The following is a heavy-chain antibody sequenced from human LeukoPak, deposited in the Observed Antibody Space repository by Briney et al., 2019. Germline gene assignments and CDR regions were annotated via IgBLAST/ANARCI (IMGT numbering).Heavy chain of an antibody. J-gene: IGHJ4*02. CDR1: GGSISSGSYY. Sequence: PLETLSLTCTVSGGSISSGSYYWSWIRQPAGKGLEWIGRIYTSGSTNYNPSLKSRVTISVDTSKNQFSLKLSSVTAADTAVYYCARDVLGEGYFDYWGQGTLVTVSS. CDR2: IYTSGST. D-gene: IGHD3-16*01. CDR3: ARDVLGEGYFDY. V-gene: IGHV4-61*02.